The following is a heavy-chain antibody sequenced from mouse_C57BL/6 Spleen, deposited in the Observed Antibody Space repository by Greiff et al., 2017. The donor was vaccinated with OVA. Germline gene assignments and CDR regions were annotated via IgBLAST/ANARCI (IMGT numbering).Heavy chain of an antibody. CDR1: GYTFTSYG. CDR2: IYPRSGNT. V-gene: IGHV1-81*01. J-gene: IGHJ4*01. Sequence: VKLMESGAELARPGASVKLSCKASGYTFTSYGISWVKQRTGQGLEWIGEIYPRSGNTYYNEKFKGKATLTADKSSSTAYMELRSLTSEDSAVYFCAKTSHYYGSSGYAMDYWGQGTSGTVSS. D-gene: IGHD1-1*01. CDR3: AKTSHYYGSSGYAMDY.